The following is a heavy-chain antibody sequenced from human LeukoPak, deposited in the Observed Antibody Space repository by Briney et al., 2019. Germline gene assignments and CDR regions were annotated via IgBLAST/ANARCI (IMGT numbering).Heavy chain of an antibody. J-gene: IGHJ1*01. CDR2: INTSSTTK. CDR3: AGPLGSPYFHH. V-gene: IGHV3-48*01. Sequence: PGGSLRLSCAASGFSFSSSGMNWVRQAPGKGLEWVSYINTSSTTKNYADSVKGRFTISRDNAKNSPYLQMNSLRVEDTAVYYCAGPLGSPYFHHWGQGTLVTVSS. D-gene: IGHD3-10*01. CDR1: GFSFSSSG.